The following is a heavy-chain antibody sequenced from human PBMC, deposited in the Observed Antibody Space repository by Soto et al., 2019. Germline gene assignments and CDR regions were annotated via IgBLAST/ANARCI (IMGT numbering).Heavy chain of an antibody. D-gene: IGHD2-15*01. CDR2: IRRKTNNYAT. CDR1: GFSFSDSG. J-gene: IGHJ6*04. V-gene: IGHV3-73*01. CDR3: TSLPYYSDV. Sequence: EVRLVESGGGLVQPGGSLRLSCAASGFSFSDSGIHWVRQASGKGLEWVGRIRRKTNNYATAYAASVEGRFSIARDDSKHTAFLQMNSLKTEDTAVYYCTSLPYYSDVWGKGTTGTVSS.